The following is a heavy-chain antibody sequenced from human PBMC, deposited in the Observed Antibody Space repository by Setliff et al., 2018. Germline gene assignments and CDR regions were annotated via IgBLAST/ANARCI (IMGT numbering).Heavy chain of an antibody. V-gene: IGHV4-34*01. D-gene: IGHD2-2*01. J-gene: IGHJ4*02. CDR3: ARTGSARWYVPDY. CDR2: INHTGST. CDR1: GGSFSGYY. Sequence: PSETLSLTCAVYGGSFSGYYWSWIRQPPGKGLEWIGEINHTGSTCYNPSLKSRVTMSVDTSKNQFSLKLTSVTAAGTAVYYCARTGSARWYVPDYWGQGTLVTVSS.